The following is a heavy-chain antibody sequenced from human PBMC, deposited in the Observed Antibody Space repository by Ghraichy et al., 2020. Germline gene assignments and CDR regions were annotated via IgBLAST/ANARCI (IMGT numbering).Heavy chain of an antibody. D-gene: IGHD6-19*01. CDR3: ARLRIPSGWYFENAFDI. CDR1: GGSISSSSYY. J-gene: IGHJ3*02. V-gene: IGHV4-39*01. CDR2: IYYSGST. Sequence: ESLNISCTVSGGSISSSSYYWGWIRQPPGKGLEWIGSIYYSGSTYYNPSLKSRVTISVDTSKNQFSLKLSSVTAADTAVYYCARLRIPSGWYFENAFDIWGQGTMVTVSS.